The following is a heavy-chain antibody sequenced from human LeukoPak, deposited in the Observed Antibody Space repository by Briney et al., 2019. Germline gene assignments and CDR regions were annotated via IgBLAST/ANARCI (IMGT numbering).Heavy chain of an antibody. Sequence: GASVKVSCKASGYTFTGYYMHWVRQAPGQGLEWMGWINPNSGGTNYAQKFRGRVTMTRDTSISTAYMELSRLRSDDTAVYYCARDPLHGSYSLAFDIWGQGTMVTVSS. CDR1: GYTFTGYY. J-gene: IGHJ3*02. V-gene: IGHV1-2*02. CDR3: ARDPLHGSYSLAFDI. D-gene: IGHD1-26*01. CDR2: INPNSGGT.